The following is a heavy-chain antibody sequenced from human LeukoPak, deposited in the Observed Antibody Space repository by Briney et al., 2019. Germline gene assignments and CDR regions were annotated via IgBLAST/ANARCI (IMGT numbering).Heavy chain of an antibody. CDR1: GGSISSGSYY. V-gene: IGHV4-61*02. Sequence: SETLSLTCTVSGGSISSGSYYWSWIRQPAGKGLEWIGRIYTSGSTNYNPSLKSRVTISVDTSKNQFSLKLNSVTAADTAVYYCARGNTAMVTFDYWGQGTLVTVSS. D-gene: IGHD5-18*01. CDR2: IYTSGST. J-gene: IGHJ4*02. CDR3: ARGNTAMVTFDY.